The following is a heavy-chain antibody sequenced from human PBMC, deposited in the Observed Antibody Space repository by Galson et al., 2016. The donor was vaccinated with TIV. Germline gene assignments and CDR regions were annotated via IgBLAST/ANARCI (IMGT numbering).Heavy chain of an antibody. CDR2: IWFDGSIG. Sequence: SLRLSCAASGFTFSAYGMHWVRQAPGKGLEWVAVIWFDGSIGYYADSVKGRFTISRDNSKNTLSLQMNSLRADDTAVYYCARDPRLYGDYSLGYFDYWGQGTLVTVSS. CDR3: ARDPRLYGDYSLGYFDY. J-gene: IGHJ4*02. V-gene: IGHV3-33*01. CDR1: GFTFSAYG. D-gene: IGHD4-17*01.